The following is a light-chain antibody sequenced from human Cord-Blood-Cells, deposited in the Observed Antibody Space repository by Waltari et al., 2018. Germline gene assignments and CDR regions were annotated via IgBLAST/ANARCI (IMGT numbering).Light chain of an antibody. CDR2: DAS. V-gene: IGKV3-11*01. CDR3: QQRSNWPPFT. CDR1: QSVSSY. J-gene: IGKJ3*01. Sequence: EIVLTQSPATLSLSPGERATLSCRASQSVSSYLAWYQQKPGQAPRLLIYDASNRATGIPARFSGSGSGTDFTLTISSLEPEDLAVYYCQQRSNWPPFTFGPGTKVDIE.